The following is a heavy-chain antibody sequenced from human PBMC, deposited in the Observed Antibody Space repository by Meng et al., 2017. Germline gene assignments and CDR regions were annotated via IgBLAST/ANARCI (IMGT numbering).Heavy chain of an antibody. CDR1: GFSFSSYS. V-gene: IGHV3-21*01. J-gene: IGHJ4*02. CDR2: ISRSTSYI. Sequence: GESLKISCAASGFSFSSYSMNWVRQAPGKGLEWVSFISRSTSYIYYAGSVQGRFTISRDNARNSVYLQMDSLRAEDTAVYYCATGQMATLLHMDYWGQGTLVTVSS. CDR3: ATGQMATLLHMDY. D-gene: IGHD5-24*01.